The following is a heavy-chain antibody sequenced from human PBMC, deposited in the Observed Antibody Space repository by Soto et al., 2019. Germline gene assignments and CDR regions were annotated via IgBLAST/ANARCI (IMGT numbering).Heavy chain of an antibody. D-gene: IGHD6-19*01. V-gene: IGHV1-24*01. CDR2: FDPEDGET. J-gene: IGHJ6*02. CDR1: GYTLTELS. CDR3: ATGIAVAGRGDYYYGMDV. Sequence: ASVKVSCKVSGYTLTELSMHWVRQAPGKGLEWMGGFDPEDGETIYAQKFQGRVTMTEDTSTDTAYMELSSLRSEDTAVYYCATGIAVAGRGDYYYGMDVWGQGXTVTVSS.